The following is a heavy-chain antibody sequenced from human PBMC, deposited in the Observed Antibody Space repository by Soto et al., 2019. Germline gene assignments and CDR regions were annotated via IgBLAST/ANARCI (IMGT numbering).Heavy chain of an antibody. Sequence: GGSLRLSCAASGFTFSSYGMHWVRQAPGKGLEWVAVISYDGSNKYYADSVKGRFTISTDNSNSTLYLQMNSLRAEDTAVYYCASTADTHPHSNLSPGFDYWGQGTLVTVSS. CDR2: ISYDGSNK. J-gene: IGHJ4*02. CDR3: ASTADTHPHSNLSPGFDY. V-gene: IGHV3-30*03. CDR1: GFTFSSYG. D-gene: IGHD4-4*01.